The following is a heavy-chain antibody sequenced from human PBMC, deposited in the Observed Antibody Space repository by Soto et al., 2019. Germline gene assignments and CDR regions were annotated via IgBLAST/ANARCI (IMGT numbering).Heavy chain of an antibody. V-gene: IGHV1-18*01. CDR2: VSLYSDGT. CDR3: ARVVPGAEAWFGP. D-gene: IGHD2-2*01. Sequence: SVEVSFKTSCYTFSNYGITWVRQAPGQPLEWLGWVSLYSDGTNYAQKFQGRVSMTTDTSTTTAYMELRSLRSDDTAVYYCARVVPGAEAWFGPWGQGTLVTVSS. CDR1: CYTFSNYG. J-gene: IGHJ5*02.